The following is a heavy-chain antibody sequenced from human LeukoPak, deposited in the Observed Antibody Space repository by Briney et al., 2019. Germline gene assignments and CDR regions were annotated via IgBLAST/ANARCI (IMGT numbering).Heavy chain of an antibody. V-gene: IGHV3-30*02. J-gene: IGHJ4*02. CDR1: GFSFSSYG. CDR3: AKPHFDD. Sequence: PGGSLRLSCAASGFSFSSYGMHWVRQAPGKGLEWVAFIRYDGSNKYYADSVKGRFTIPRDNSKNTLYLQMNSLRAGDTAVYYCAKPHFDDWGQGILVAVSS. CDR2: IRYDGSNK.